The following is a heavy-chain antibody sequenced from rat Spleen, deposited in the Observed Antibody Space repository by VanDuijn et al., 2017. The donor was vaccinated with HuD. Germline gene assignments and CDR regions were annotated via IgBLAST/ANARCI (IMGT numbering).Heavy chain of an antibody. CDR1: GFTFNNYW. V-gene: IGHV5-29*01. Sequence: EVQLVESGGGLVLPGRSLKLSCVASGFTFNNYWMTWIRQAPTKGLEWVATISYDGSSTYYRDSVKGRFTISRDNAKSTLYLQMDSLRSEDTATYYCARNGPFNYGVFDYWGQGVMVTVSS. D-gene: IGHD1-3*01. CDR3: ARNGPFNYGVFDY. CDR2: ISYDGSST. J-gene: IGHJ2*01.